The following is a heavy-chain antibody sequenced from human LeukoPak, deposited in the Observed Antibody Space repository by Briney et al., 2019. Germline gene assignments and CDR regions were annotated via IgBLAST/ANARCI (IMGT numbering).Heavy chain of an antibody. D-gene: IGHD5-12*01. CDR1: GFTFSSYS. V-gene: IGHV3-21*01. J-gene: IGHJ4*02. CDR2: ISSSSSYI. CDR3: ASAHGGSGYDRPFDY. Sequence: GGSLRLSCAASGFTFSSYSMNWVRQAPGKGLEWVSSISSSSSYIYYADSVKGRFTISRDSTKNSLYLQMRGLRAEDTAFYYCASAHGGSGYDRPFDYWGQGTLVIVSS.